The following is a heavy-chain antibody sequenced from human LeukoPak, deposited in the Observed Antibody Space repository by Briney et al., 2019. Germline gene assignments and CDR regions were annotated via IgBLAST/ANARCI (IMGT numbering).Heavy chain of an antibody. CDR1: GVTFRSYG. D-gene: IGHD2-2*01. CDR3: ARGTSAAVSGGFEY. V-gene: IGHV3-33*01. Sequence: GGSLRLSCAASGVTFRSYGMHWVRQAPGKGLEWVAVIWYDGSNKYYADSVKGRFTISRDNSKNTLYLQMNSLRGEDTAVYYCARGTSAAVSGGFEYWGQGTLVTVSS. J-gene: IGHJ4*02. CDR2: IWYDGSNK.